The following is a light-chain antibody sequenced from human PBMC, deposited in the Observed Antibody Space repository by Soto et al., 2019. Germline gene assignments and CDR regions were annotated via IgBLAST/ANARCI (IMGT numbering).Light chain of an antibody. V-gene: IGKV3-20*01. Sequence: EIVLTQSRPTLSLSPGEQPGLSCRASQSVSTSYVAWYQQKFGQAPRLLIYDAFSRATGIPDRFSASGSGTDFTLTISRLEPEDFAVYYCQQYKTFGQGTKVDIK. J-gene: IGKJ1*01. CDR1: QSVSTSY. CDR3: QQYKT. CDR2: DAF.